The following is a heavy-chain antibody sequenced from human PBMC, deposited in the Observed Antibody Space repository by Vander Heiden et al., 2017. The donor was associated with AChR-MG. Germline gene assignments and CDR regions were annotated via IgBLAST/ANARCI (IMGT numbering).Heavy chain of an antibody. J-gene: IGHJ6*02. CDR2: IYPGDSDT. Sequence: EVQLVQSGAEVKKPGESLKISCKGSGYSFTSYWIGWVRQMPGKGLEWMGIIYPGDSDTRYSPSFQGQVTISADKSISTAYLQWSSLKASDTAMYYCARHELFRRLGRNYYGMDVWGQGTTVTVSS. V-gene: IGHV5-51*01. CDR3: ARHELFRRLGRNYYGMDV. CDR1: GYSFTSYW. D-gene: IGHD1-26*01.